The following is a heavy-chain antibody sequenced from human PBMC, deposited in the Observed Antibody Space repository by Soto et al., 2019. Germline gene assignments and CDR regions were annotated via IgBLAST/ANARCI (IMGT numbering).Heavy chain of an antibody. J-gene: IGHJ4*02. CDR2: ISYDGSNK. CDR1: GFTFSSYG. V-gene: IGHV3-30*03. Sequence: GGSLRLSCAASGFTFSSYGMHWVRQAPGKGLEWVAVISYDGSNKYYADYVKGRFTISRDNSKNTLYLQMNSLRTEDTAVSYCAIPGGLEYSSSSEPFDYWGQGTLVTVSS. D-gene: IGHD6-6*01. CDR3: AIPGGLEYSSSSEPFDY.